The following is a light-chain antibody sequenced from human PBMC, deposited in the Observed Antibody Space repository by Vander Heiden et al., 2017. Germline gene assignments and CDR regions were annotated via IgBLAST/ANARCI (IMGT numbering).Light chain of an antibody. CDR1: SGSIASNY. J-gene: IGLJ3*02. CDR3: QSYDSSNWV. Sequence: NFMLTQPHSVSESPGKTVTISCTGSSGSIASNYVQWYQQRPGSAPTTVIYEDNQRPSGVPGRFSGSIDSSSNSASLTISGLKNEDEADYYCQSYDSSNWVFGGGTKLTVL. CDR2: EDN. V-gene: IGLV6-57*02.